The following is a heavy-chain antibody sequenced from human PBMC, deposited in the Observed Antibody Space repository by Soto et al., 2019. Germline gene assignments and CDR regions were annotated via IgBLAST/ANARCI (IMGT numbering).Heavy chain of an antibody. CDR1: GFTFSSYW. D-gene: IGHD2-2*01. J-gene: IGHJ5*02. CDR3: ARLVCSSTSCYDNWFDP. V-gene: IGHV3-7*04. Sequence: PASGFTFSSYWMSWVRQAPGKGLEWVANIKQDGSEKYYMDSVKGRFTISRDNAKNSLYLQMNSLRAEDTAVYYCARLVCSSTSCYDNWFDPWGQGTLVTVSS. CDR2: IKQDGSEK.